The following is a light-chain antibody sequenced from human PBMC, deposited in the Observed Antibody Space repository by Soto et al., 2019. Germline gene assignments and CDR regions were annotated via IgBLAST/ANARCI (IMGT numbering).Light chain of an antibody. V-gene: IGLV2-8*01. J-gene: IGLJ1*01. CDR2: EVS. CDR3: KSYAGSNTYV. CDR1: SSDVGGYNY. Sequence: QSVLAQPASVSGSPGQSITISCTGTSSDVGGYNYVSWYQQHPGKAPKLMIYEVSNRPSGVPDRFSGSKSGNTASLTVSGLQAADEADYFCKSYAGSNTYVFGSGTRSPS.